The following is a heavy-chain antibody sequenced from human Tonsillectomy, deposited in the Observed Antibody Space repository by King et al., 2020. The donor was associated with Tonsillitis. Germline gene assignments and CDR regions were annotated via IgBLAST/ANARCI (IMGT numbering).Heavy chain of an antibody. CDR1: GFTVSSNY. Sequence: VQLVESGGGLVQPGGSLRLSCAASGFTVSSNYMSWVRQAPGKGLEWVSVIYSGGSTFYADSVKGRFTISRHSSKNTLSLQMTSLRAEDTAVYYCAGAGFDCSSTSGYSYYYYMDVWGKGTTVTVSS. CDR2: IYSGGST. D-gene: IGHD2-2*01. CDR3: AGAGFDCSSTSGYSYYYYMDV. J-gene: IGHJ6*03. V-gene: IGHV3-53*04.